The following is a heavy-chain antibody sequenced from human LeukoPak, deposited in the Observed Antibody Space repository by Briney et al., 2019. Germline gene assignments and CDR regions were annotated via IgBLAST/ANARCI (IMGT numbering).Heavy chain of an antibody. CDR1: GFTFSSYG. Sequence: GRSLRLSCAASGFTFSSYGMHWVRQAPGKGLEWVAVIWYDGSNKYYADSVKGRFTISRDNSKNTLYLQMNSLRAEDTGVYYCARDSAALLWYYGMDVWGQGTTVTVSS. CDR3: ARDSAALLWYYGMDV. D-gene: IGHD2-15*01. CDR2: IWYDGSNK. V-gene: IGHV3-33*01. J-gene: IGHJ6*02.